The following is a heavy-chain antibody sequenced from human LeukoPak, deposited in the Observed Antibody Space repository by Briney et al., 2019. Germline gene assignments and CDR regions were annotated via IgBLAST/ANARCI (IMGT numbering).Heavy chain of an antibody. CDR2: FDPEDGET. D-gene: IGHD2-15*01. V-gene: IGHV1-24*01. CDR3: ATGAPGPSTSDIVFDY. Sequence: ASVKISCKVSGYTLTELTMHWVRQAPGKGLEWMGGFDPEDGETIYAQKFQGRVTMTEDTSTDTAYMELSSLRSEDTAVYYCATGAPGPSTSDIVFDYWGQGTLVTVSS. J-gene: IGHJ4*02. CDR1: GYTLTELT.